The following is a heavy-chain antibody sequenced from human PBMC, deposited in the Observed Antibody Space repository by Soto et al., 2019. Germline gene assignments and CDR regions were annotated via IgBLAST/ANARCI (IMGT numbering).Heavy chain of an antibody. V-gene: IGHV3-33*01. D-gene: IGHD1-26*01. J-gene: IGHJ4*02. Sequence: GSLRLSCAASGFTFSSYGMHWVRQAPGKGLEWVAVIWYDGSNKYYADSVKGRFTISRDNSKNTLYLQMNSLRAEDTAVYYCARDPVVGAPYYFDYWGQGTLVTVSS. CDR1: GFTFSSYG. CDR3: ARDPVVGAPYYFDY. CDR2: IWYDGSNK.